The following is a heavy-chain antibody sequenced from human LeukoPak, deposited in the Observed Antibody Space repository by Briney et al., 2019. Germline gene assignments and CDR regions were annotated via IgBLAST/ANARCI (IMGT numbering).Heavy chain of an antibody. CDR3: ARDSGGNSGVDY. CDR2: IYYSGST. CDR1: GGSNSSYY. V-gene: IGHV4-59*01. Sequence: SETLSLTCTVSGGSNSSYYWSWIRQPPGKGLEWIGYIYYSGSTNYNPSLKSRGTISVDTSKNQFSLKLSSVTAADTAVYYCARDSGGNSGVDYWGQGTLVTVSS. D-gene: IGHD4-23*01. J-gene: IGHJ4*02.